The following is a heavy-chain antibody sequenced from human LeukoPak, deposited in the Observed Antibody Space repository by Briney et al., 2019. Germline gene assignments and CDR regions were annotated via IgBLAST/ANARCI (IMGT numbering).Heavy chain of an antibody. CDR1: GGSIRSTTYY. V-gene: IGHV4-39*01. CDR3: ARTTSGGIIAIDY. J-gene: IGHJ4*02. CDR2: IYYSGGT. Sequence: SETLSLTCTVSGGSIRSTTYYWGWIRQPPGKGLEWIGSIYYSGGTFYNPSLKSRVTISVDTSKNQFSLKVNSVTAADTAPYYCARTTSGGIIAIDYWGQGTLVTVSS. D-gene: IGHD3-16*02.